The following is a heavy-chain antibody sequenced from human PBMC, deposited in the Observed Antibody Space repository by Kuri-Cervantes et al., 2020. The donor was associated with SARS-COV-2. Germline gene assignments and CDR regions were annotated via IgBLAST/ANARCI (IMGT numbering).Heavy chain of an antibody. CDR1: GFTFTTFA. V-gene: IGHV3-23*01. CDR2: INYNAEST. CDR3: ARDHQYYDFWSGYFTKDYYYYYYMDV. J-gene: IGHJ6*03. D-gene: IGHD3-3*01. Sequence: GESLKISCAASGFTFTTFAMSWVRQAPGKGLEWVSTINYNAESTYHADSVKGRFTISRDNSQNTLFLQMNSLRAEDTAVYYCARDHQYYDFWSGYFTKDYYYYYYMDVWGKGTTVTVSS.